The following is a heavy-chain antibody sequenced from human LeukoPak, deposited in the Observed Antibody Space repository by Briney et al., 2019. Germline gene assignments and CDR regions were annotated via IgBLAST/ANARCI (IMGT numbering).Heavy chain of an antibody. CDR2: ICAYNGNT. CDR1: GDTFTNYG. Sequence: GASVKVSCKASGDTFTNYGLSWVRQAPGQGLEWMRRICAYNGNTNYAQKFQGRVTMTTDTSTSTAYMELSSLRSEDTAVYYCARGALMDIVVVPAAIDPYYYYYMDVWGKGTTVTISS. D-gene: IGHD2-2*03. V-gene: IGHV1-18*01. J-gene: IGHJ6*03. CDR3: ARGALMDIVVVPAAIDPYYYYYMDV.